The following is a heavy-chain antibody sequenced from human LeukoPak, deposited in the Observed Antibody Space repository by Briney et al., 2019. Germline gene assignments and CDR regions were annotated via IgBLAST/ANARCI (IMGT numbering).Heavy chain of an antibody. V-gene: IGHV6-1*01. CDR1: GDSVSSNSAA. CDR2: TYYRSKWYN. J-gene: IGHJ6*03. Sequence: SQTLSLTCAISGDSVSSNSAAWNWIRQSPSRGLEWLGRTYYRSKWYNDYAVSVKSRITINPDTSKNQFSLQLNSVTPEDTAVYYCARGLAGSSWYLYYYYYMDVWGKGTTVTISS. CDR3: ARGLAGSSWYLYYYYYMDV. D-gene: IGHD6-13*01.